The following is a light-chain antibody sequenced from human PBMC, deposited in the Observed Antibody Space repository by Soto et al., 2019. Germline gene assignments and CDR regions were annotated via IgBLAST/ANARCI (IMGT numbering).Light chain of an antibody. J-gene: IGKJ4*01. CDR1: QSVSSSY. CDR3: QQYGSSPLT. CDR2: GAS. Sequence: EIVLTQAPGTLSLSPGERATLSCRASQSVSSSYLAWYQQKPGQAPRLLIYGASSRGTGIPDRFSGSGSGTDLTLTISRLEPEDFAVYYCQQYGSSPLTFGGGTKVEIK. V-gene: IGKV3-20*01.